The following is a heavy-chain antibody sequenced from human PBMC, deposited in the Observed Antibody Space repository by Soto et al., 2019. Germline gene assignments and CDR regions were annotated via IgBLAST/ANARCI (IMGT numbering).Heavy chain of an antibody. J-gene: IGHJ6*02. V-gene: IGHV3-48*02. CDR1: GFTFSSYS. CDR3: ARDRRPEYSYGYGHYYYYYYGMDV. D-gene: IGHD5-18*01. CDR2: ISSSSSTI. Sequence: PGGSLRLSCAASGFTFSSYSMNWVRQAPGKGLEWVSYISSSSSTIYYADSVKGRFTISRDNAKNSLYLQMNSLRDEDTAVYYCARDRRPEYSYGYGHYYYYYYGMDVWGQGTTVTVSS.